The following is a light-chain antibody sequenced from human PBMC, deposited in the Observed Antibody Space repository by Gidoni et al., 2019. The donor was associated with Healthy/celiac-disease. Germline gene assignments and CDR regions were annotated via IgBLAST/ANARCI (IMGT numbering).Light chain of an antibody. CDR1: QSISSW. CDR2: DAS. CDR3: QQYNRYSKT. Sequence: DIQITPSPSTLSASVGDRVTITCRASQSISSWLAWYQQKPGKAPKLLIYDASSLESGVPSRFSGSGSGTEFTLTISSLQPDDFATYYCQQYNRYSKTFGQXTKVEIK. J-gene: IGKJ1*01. V-gene: IGKV1-5*01.